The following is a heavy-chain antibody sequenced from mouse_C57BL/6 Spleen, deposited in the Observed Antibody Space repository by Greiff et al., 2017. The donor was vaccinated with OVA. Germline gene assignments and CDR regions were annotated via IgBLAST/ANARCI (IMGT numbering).Heavy chain of an antibody. CDR1: GFSLTSYG. J-gene: IGHJ2*01. CDR2: IWSDGST. CDR3: ARHGSSYGNYFDY. Sequence: VKLVESGPGLVAPSQSLSITCTVSGFSLTSYGVHWVRQPPGKGLEWLVVIWSDGSTTYNSALKSRLSISKDNSKSQVFLKMNSLQTDDTAMYYCARHGSSYGNYFDYWGQGTTLTVSS. D-gene: IGHD1-1*01. V-gene: IGHV2-6-1*01.